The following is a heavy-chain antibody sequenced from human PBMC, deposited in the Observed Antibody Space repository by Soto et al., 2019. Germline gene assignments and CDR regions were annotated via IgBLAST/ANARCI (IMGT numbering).Heavy chain of an antibody. Sequence: EASVKVSCKASGYTFTNYDFNWVRQATGQGLEWMGWMNPNSGNTGYAQKFQGRVTMTRNTSISTAYMELSSLRSEDTAVYYCARRYRSSIVDLGMDVWGQGTTVTVSS. CDR1: GYTFTNYD. CDR3: ARRYRSSIVDLGMDV. V-gene: IGHV1-8*01. J-gene: IGHJ6*02. D-gene: IGHD2-15*01. CDR2: MNPNSGNT.